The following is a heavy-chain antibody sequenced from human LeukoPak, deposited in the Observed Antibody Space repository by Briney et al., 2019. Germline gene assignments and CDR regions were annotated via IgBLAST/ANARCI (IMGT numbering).Heavy chain of an antibody. D-gene: IGHD3-10*01. CDR1: GFTFSSYA. V-gene: IGHV3-23*01. Sequence: PGGSLRLSCAASGFTFSSYAMSWVRQAPGKGLEWVSAISGSGGSTYYADSVKGRFTISRDNSKNTLYLQMNSLRAEATAVYYCAKAVVRDYYYCMDVWGKGTTVTVSS. CDR2: ISGSGGST. J-gene: IGHJ6*04. CDR3: AKAVVRDYYYCMDV.